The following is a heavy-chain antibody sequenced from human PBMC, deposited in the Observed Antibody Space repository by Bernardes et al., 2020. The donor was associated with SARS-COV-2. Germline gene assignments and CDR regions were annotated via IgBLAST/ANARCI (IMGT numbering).Heavy chain of an antibody. CDR3: AKSPGDGSTYFDY. Sequence: VSLRLSCAASGFTFSSSAMNWVRQAPGKGLEWVSIISGGGGTTYYAGSVKGRFTISRDNSKNTLYLQMNSLRAEDTALYYCAKSPGDGSTYFDYWGQGTLVTVSS. V-gene: IGHV3-23*01. D-gene: IGHD3-10*01. CDR2: ISGGGGTT. J-gene: IGHJ4*02. CDR1: GFTFSSSA.